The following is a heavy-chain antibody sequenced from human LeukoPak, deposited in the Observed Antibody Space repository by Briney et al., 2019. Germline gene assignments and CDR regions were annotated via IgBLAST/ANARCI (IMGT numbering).Heavy chain of an antibody. J-gene: IGHJ4*02. V-gene: IGHV4-34*01. CDR1: GGSFSGYY. D-gene: IGHD3-22*01. CDR2: INHSGST. CDR3: ARAWGNYYDSSGYFDY. Sequence: SETLSLTCAVYGGSFSGYYWSWIRQPPGKGLEWIGEINHSGSTNYNPSLKSRVTISVDTSKNQFSLKLSSVTAADTAVYYCARAWGNYYDSSGYFDYWGQGTLVTVSS.